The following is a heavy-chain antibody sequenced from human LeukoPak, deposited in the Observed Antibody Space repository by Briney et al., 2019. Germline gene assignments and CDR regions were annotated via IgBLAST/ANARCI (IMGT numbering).Heavy chain of an antibody. CDR3: ARVVATIRSAEYYFDY. Sequence: ASVKVSCKVSGYTLTELSMHWVRQAPGKGLEWMGGFDPEDGETIYAQKFQGRVTMTEDTSTDTAYMELSSLRSEDTAVYYCARVVATIRSAEYYFDYWGQGTLVTVSS. J-gene: IGHJ4*02. CDR2: FDPEDGET. CDR1: GYTLTELS. D-gene: IGHD5-12*01. V-gene: IGHV1-24*01.